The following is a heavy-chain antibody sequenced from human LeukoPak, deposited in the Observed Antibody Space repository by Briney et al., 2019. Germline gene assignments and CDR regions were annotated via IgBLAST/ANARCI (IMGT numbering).Heavy chain of an antibody. CDR2: ISSSSSSYI. Sequence: KPGGSLRLSCAASGFTLSSYSMNWVRQAPGKGLEWVSSISSSSSSYIYYADSVKGRFTISRDNAKNSLYLQMNSLGAADTAVYYCAREVRNAFDIWGQGTMVTVSS. CDR1: GFTLSSYS. V-gene: IGHV3-21*01. J-gene: IGHJ3*02. CDR3: AREVRNAFDI.